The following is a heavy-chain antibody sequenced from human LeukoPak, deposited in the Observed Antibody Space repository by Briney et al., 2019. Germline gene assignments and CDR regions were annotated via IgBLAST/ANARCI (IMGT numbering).Heavy chain of an antibody. D-gene: IGHD6-19*01. Sequence: SETLSLTCTVSGGSVSSGDYYWSWIRQPPGKGLEWIGYIYHNGNSYYNPSLKSRLTISVDTSKNQFSLKVTSVTAADTAVYYCARDRIIVAGTFLDHWGRGTLVTVSS. CDR1: GGSVSSGDYY. J-gene: IGHJ2*01. CDR2: IYHNGNS. V-gene: IGHV4-30-4*01. CDR3: ARDRIIVAGTFLDH.